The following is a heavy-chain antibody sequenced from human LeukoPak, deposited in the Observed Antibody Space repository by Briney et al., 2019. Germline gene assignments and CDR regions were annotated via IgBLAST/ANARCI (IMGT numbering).Heavy chain of an antibody. D-gene: IGHD2-2*02. V-gene: IGHV3-30*01. J-gene: IGHJ4*02. Sequence: GGSLRLSCEASGFTFSSYAMHWVRQAPGKGLEWVAVISYDGSNKYYADSVKGRFIISRDNSKNTLYLQMNSLRAEDTAVYYCARSKRIVVVPAAIGYWGQGTLVTVSS. CDR1: GFTFSSYA. CDR3: ARSKRIVVVPAAIGY. CDR2: ISYDGSNK.